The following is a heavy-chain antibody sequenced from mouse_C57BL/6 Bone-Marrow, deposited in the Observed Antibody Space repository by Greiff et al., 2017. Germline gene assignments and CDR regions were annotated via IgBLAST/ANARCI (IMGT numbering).Heavy chain of an antibody. CDR2: IYPRSGNT. CDR3: ARVLRSFSWYFDV. Sequence: LVESGAELARPGASVKLSCKASGYTFTSYGISWVKQRTGQGLEWIGEIYPRSGNTYYNEKFKGKATLTADKSSSTAYMELRSLTSEDSAVYFCARVLRSFSWYFDVWGTGTTVTVSS. CDR1: GYTFTSYG. V-gene: IGHV1-81*01. J-gene: IGHJ1*03. D-gene: IGHD1-1*01.